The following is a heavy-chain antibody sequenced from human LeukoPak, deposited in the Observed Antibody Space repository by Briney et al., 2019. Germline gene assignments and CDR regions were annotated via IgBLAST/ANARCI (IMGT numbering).Heavy chain of an antibody. CDR2: IYYSGST. CDR3: ARLRYYDSSAYYYFDY. Sequence: SETLSLTRTASGGSFSSGGYYWTWIRQHLGKGLEWIGHIYYSGSTYYNPSLKSRATISVDTSKNQFSLRLTSVTAADTAVYYCARLRYYDSSAYYYFDYWGQGTLVTVSS. D-gene: IGHD3-22*01. V-gene: IGHV4-31*03. CDR1: GGSFSSGGYY. J-gene: IGHJ4*02.